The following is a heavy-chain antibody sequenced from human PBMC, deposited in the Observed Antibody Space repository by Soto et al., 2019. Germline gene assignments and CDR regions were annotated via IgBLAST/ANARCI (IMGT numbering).Heavy chain of an antibody. CDR3: AKDRSTMRWFDP. CDR1: GASVRSYH. J-gene: IGHJ5*02. CDR2: VQMSGTT. D-gene: IGHD1-1*01. Sequence: SETLSLTCAVSGASVRSYHWSWIRQAAGKGLEWIGRVQMSGTTNYNPSLKTRVTMSLDTSRNEVSLTMTSVTAADTAVYFCAKDRSTMRWFDPWGQGILVTVSS. V-gene: IGHV4-4*07.